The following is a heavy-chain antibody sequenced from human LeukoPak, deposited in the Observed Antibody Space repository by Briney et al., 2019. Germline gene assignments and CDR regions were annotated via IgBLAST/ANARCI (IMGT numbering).Heavy chain of an antibody. V-gene: IGHV4-39*01. CDR3: ARAPPWEWLAYPEYFQH. J-gene: IGHJ1*01. D-gene: IGHD6-19*01. CDR2: IYYSGST. Sequence: SETLSLTCTVSGGSISSSSYYWGWIRQPPGKGLEWIGSIYYSGSTYYNPSLKSRVTISVDTSKNQFSLKLSSVTAADTAVYYCARAPPWEWLAYPEYFQHWGQGTLVTVSS. CDR1: GGSISSSSYY.